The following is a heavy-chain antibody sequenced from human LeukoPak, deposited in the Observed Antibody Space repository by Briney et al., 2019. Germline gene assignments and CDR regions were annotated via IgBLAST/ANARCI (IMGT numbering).Heavy chain of an antibody. D-gene: IGHD6-13*01. CDR1: GLTVISNY. V-gene: IGHV3-66*01. CDR2: IYLGGST. Sequence: GGSLRLSCAASGLTVISNYMNWVRQAPGKGLEWVSLIYLGGSTYHADSVKGRFTISRDNSKNTLYLQLNSLRADDTAVYYCARGQRAAASFDYWGQGTLVTVSS. CDR3: ARGQRAAASFDY. J-gene: IGHJ4*02.